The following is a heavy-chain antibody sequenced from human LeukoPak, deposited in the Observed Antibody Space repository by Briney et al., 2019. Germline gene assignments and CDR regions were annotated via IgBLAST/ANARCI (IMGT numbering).Heavy chain of an antibody. CDR2: ISPSGGST. J-gene: IGHJ4*02. Sequence: ASVKVSCKAFGYTFTSNYMHWVRQAPGQGPEWMGVISPSGGSTTYAQKFQGRVTITRNTSISTAYMELSSLGSEDTAVYYCARADSSSPLGYWGQGTLVTVSS. CDR3: ARADSSSPLGY. V-gene: IGHV1-46*01. CDR1: GYTFTSNY. D-gene: IGHD6-6*01.